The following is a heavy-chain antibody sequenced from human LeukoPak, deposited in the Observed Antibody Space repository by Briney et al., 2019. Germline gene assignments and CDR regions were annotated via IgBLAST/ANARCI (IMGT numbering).Heavy chain of an antibody. D-gene: IGHD2-8*01. J-gene: IGHJ4*02. V-gene: IGHV3-48*04. CDR3: VKDAPNGSVDF. Sequence: GGSLRLSCITSGFAFNTYAMHWVRQAPGKGLEWISYISPASNTIYYADSVKGRFTISRDDARNSLYLEMTSLRPEDAAVYYCVKDAPNGSVDFWGRGTLVTVSS. CDR1: GFAFNTYA. CDR2: ISPASNTI.